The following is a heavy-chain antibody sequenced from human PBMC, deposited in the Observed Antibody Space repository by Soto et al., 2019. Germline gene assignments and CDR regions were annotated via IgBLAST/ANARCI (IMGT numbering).Heavy chain of an antibody. CDR1: GFTFSSYS. CDR2: ISSSSSYI. J-gene: IGHJ4*02. V-gene: IGHV3-21*01. Sequence: GGSLRLSCAASGFTFSSYSMNWVRQAPGKGLEWVSSISSSSSYIYYADSVKGRFTISRDNAKNSLYLQMNSLRAEDTAVYYCARDSSVDILTGYSEWGQGTLVTVSS. CDR3: ARDSSVDILTGYSE. D-gene: IGHD3-9*01.